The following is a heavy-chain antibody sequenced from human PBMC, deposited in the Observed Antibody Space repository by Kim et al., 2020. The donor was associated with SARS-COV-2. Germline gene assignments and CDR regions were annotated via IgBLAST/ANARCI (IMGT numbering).Heavy chain of an antibody. CDR1: GFTFSSYA. D-gene: IGHD2-2*01. Sequence: GGSLRLSCAASGFTFSSYAMHWVRQAPGKGLEWVAVISYDGSNKYYADSVKGRFTISRDNSKNTLYLQMNSLRAEDTAVYYCARESRIVPAADTPESVDYWGQGTLVTVSS. CDR3: ARESRIVPAADTPESVDY. CDR2: ISYDGSNK. J-gene: IGHJ4*02. V-gene: IGHV3-30-3*01.